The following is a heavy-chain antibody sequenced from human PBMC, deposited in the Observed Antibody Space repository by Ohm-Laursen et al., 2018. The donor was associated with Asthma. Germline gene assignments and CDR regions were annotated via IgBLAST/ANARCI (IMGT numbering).Heavy chain of an antibody. J-gene: IGHJ4*02. CDR1: GFTFSNAW. V-gene: IGHV3-30*18. Sequence: SLRLSCAASGFTFSNAWMSWVRQAPGKGLEWVAVISYDGSNKYYADSVKGRFTISRDNSKNTLYLQMNSLRAEDTAVYYCAKAKKDYWGQGTLVTVSS. CDR3: AKAKKDY. CDR2: ISYDGSNK.